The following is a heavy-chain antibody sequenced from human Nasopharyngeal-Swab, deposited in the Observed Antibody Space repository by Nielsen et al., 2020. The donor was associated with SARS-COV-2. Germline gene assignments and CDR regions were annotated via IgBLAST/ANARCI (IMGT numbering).Heavy chain of an antibody. V-gene: IGHV4-61*02. CDR3: ARDQYCSGGSCTVFDY. D-gene: IGHD2-15*01. Sequence: SETLSLTCTVSGGSILSSTYYWGWIRQPAGKGLEWIGRIYTSGSTNYNPSLKSRVTISVDTSKNQFSLKLSSVTAADTAVYYCARDQYCSGGSCTVFDYWGQGTLVTVSS. CDR2: IYTSGST. J-gene: IGHJ4*02. CDR1: GGSILSSTYY.